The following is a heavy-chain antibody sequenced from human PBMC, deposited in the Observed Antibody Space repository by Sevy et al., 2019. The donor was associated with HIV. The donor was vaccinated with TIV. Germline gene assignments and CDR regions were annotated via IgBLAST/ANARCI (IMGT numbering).Heavy chain of an antibody. CDR3: AGENAWGRGYS. CDR1: GGSITSLY. D-gene: IGHD1-26*01. V-gene: IGHV4-59*08. J-gene: IGHJ4*02. CDR2: IYYNGHI. Sequence: SETLSLTCTVSGGSITSLYWNWIRQPPGKGLEWIANIYYNGHINYNPSLKSRVTFSLDTSTNQFSLRLSAVPAADTAMYYCAGENAWGRGYSWGQGTLVTVSS.